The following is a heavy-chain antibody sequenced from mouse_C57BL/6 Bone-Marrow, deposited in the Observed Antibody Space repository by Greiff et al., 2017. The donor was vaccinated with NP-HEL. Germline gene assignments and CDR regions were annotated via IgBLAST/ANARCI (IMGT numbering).Heavy chain of an antibody. V-gene: IGHV1-69*01. Sequence: QVQLQQPGAELVMPGASVKLSCKASGYTFTSYWMHWVKQRPGQGLEWIGEIDPSDSYTNYNQKFKGKSTLTVDKSSSTAYMQLSSLTSEDSAVYYCARDLLYAMDYWGQGTSVTVS. CDR3: ARDLLYAMDY. D-gene: IGHD2-10*01. J-gene: IGHJ4*01. CDR1: GYTFTSYW. CDR2: IDPSDSYT.